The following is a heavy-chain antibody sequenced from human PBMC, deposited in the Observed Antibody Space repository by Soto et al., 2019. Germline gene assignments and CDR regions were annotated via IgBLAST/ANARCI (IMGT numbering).Heavy chain of an antibody. J-gene: IGHJ3*02. CDR2: IIPMFGTA. CDR1: GDTFNSHA. V-gene: IGHV1-69*06. D-gene: IGHD2-8*01. Sequence: QVQLVQSGAEVEKPGSSVKVSCKVSGDTFNSHAITWVRQAPGQGLEWMGRIIPMFGTANYAQKFQGRVTITADTSTSTAYMELRSLRSEDTAVYYCARSKGVGLVVDAFDIWGQGTMVTVSS. CDR3: ARSKGVGLVVDAFDI.